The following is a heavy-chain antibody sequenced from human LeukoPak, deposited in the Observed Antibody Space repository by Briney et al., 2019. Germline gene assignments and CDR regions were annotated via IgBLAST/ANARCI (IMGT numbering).Heavy chain of an antibody. Sequence: GGSLRLSCAASGFTFSNYNRNWVRQAPGKGLEGVSDISSGGSSINYADSVKGRFTISRDNAKNSVYLQMNNLRAEDTAVYYCARESVYGDYEYWGQGTLVTVSS. CDR3: ARESVYGDYEY. CDR1: GFTFSNYN. J-gene: IGHJ4*02. D-gene: IGHD4-17*01. V-gene: IGHV3-48*01. CDR2: ISSGGSSI.